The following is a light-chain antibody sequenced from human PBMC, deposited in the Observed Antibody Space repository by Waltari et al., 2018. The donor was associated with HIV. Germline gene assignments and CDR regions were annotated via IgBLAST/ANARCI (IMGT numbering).Light chain of an antibody. CDR3: QQYNNWIT. V-gene: IGKV3-15*01. CDR2: GAS. Sequence: EIVMTQSPPTLSVSPGESAPLSCRASPSVSSNLAWYQQKPGQAPRLLIYGASTRATGIPARFSGSGSGTEFTLTISSLQSEDFAVYYCQQYNNWITFGQGTRLEIK. J-gene: IGKJ5*01. CDR1: PSVSSN.